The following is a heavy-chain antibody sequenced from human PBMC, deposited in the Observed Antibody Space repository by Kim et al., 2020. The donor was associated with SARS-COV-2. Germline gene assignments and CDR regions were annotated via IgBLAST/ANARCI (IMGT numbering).Heavy chain of an antibody. Sequence: TPSLKSRVTTSVDTSENKISLKLPSVTAADTAIYYCARRGRGSGQNNWFDPWGQGILVTISS. J-gene: IGHJ5*02. CDR3: ARRGRGSGQNNWFDP. D-gene: IGHD3-10*01. V-gene: IGHV4-39*01.